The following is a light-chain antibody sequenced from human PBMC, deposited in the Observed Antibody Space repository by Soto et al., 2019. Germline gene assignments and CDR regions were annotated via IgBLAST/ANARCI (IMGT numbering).Light chain of an antibody. V-gene: IGKV1-12*01. CDR1: QTISNW. J-gene: IGKJ4*01. CDR3: QQANIFPLT. CDR2: TAS. Sequence: DIQMTQSPSSVSASVGDRVTITCRASQTISNWLVWYQQKPGKAPLLLISTASNLQSGVPSRFIGSGSGTDFTLTITSLQPEDVATYYCQQANIFPLTFGGGSKVEI.